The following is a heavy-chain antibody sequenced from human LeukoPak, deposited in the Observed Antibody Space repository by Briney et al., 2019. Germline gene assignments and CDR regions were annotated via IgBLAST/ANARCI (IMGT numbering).Heavy chain of an antibody. CDR1: GSKSVDHT. V-gene: IGHV3-72*01. J-gene: IGHJ6*02. D-gene: IGHD1/OR15-1a*01. CDR2: SRNKASSYTT. CDR3: GRIAINANNGMDV. Sequence: GGSLRPSLAPLGSKSVDHTTDWVPQTPGRGWWWVGGSRNKASSYTTEYAASVEGRFTISRDVSESSLYLQMNSLRTEDTAVYYCGRIAINANNGMDVWGQGTTVTVSS.